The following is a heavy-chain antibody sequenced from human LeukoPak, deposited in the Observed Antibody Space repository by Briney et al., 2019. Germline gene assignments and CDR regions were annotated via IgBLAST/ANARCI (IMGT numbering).Heavy chain of an antibody. CDR1: GYTFTGYY. CDR3: ARPRDGYSYYYYGMDV. J-gene: IGHJ6*02. V-gene: IGHV1-2*06. Sequence: GASVKVSCKASGYTFTGYYMHWVRQASGQGLEWMGRINPNSGGTNYAQKFRGRVTMTRDTSISTAYMELSRLRSDDTAVYYCARPRDGYSYYYYGMDVWGQGTTVTVSS. D-gene: IGHD5-24*01. CDR2: INPNSGGT.